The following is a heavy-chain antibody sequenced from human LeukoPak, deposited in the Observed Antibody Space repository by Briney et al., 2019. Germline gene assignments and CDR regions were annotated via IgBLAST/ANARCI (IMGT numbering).Heavy chain of an antibody. Sequence: SQTLSLTCAISGDSVSGNSAAWNWIRQSPSRGLEWLGRTYYRSKWYNDYAVSVKSRITINPDTSKNQFSLQLNSVTPEDTAVYYCAYVDTETQSFDIWGQGTMVTVSS. CDR3: AYVDTETQSFDI. CDR1: GDSVSGNSAA. D-gene: IGHD5-18*01. V-gene: IGHV6-1*01. CDR2: TYYRSKWYN. J-gene: IGHJ3*02.